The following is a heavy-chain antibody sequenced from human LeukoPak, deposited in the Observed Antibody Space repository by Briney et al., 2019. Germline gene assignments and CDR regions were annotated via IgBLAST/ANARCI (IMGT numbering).Heavy chain of an antibody. CDR2: IKQDGSEK. D-gene: IGHD4-17*01. CDR1: GFTFSSYW. CDR3: ARGSIMTPVTFNWFDP. J-gene: IGHJ5*02. V-gene: IGHV3-7*01. Sequence: GGSLRLSCAASGFTFSSYWMSWVRQAPGKGLEWVANIKQDGSEKYYVDSVKGRFTISRDNAKNSLYLQMNSLRAEDTAVYYCARGSIMTPVTFNWFDPWGQGTLVTVSS.